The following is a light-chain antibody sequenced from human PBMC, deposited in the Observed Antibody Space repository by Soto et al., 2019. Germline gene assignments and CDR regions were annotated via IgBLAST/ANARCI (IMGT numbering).Light chain of an antibody. V-gene: IGKV3-11*01. CDR2: DAS. CDR3: QHVAAGPIP. CDR1: QSVTSY. Sequence: EIVLTQSPATLSLSPGERATLSCRASQSVTSYLAWYQQKPGQAPRLLIYDASNRATGIPARFSGSGSGTDFTLTISSLEPEDFAVYYCQHVAAGPIPLGQGTRLEIK. J-gene: IGKJ5*01.